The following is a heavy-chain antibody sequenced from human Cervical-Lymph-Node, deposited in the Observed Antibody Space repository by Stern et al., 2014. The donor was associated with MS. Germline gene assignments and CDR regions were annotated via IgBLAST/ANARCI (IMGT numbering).Heavy chain of an antibody. Sequence: VHLVESGGGLVKPGGSLRLSCAASGFTFSDYYITWIRQAPGKGLEWVSYISYSGSDIYYADSVKGRFTISRDNAKNSLYLQMNSLRADDTAVYYCAAGYCRSTSCHYGMDVWGQGTTVTVS. J-gene: IGHJ6*02. D-gene: IGHD2-2*01. V-gene: IGHV3-11*01. CDR1: GFTFSDYY. CDR3: AAGYCRSTSCHYGMDV. CDR2: ISYSGSDI.